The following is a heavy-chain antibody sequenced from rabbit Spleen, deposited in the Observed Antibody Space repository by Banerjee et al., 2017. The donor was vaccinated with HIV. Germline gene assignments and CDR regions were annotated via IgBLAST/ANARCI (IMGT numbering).Heavy chain of an antibody. Sequence: QSLEESGGDLVKPGASLTLTCTASGFSFSISSYMCWVRQAPGKGLEWISCIAGGSSGFTYSATWAKGRFTISRTSSTTVTLQMTSLTVADTATYFCARDPDSSGWNSYFNLWGPGTLVTVS. J-gene: IGHJ4*01. D-gene: IGHD4-1*01. CDR1: GFSFSISSY. CDR2: IAGGSSGFT. CDR3: ARDPDSSGWNSYFNL. V-gene: IGHV1S40*01.